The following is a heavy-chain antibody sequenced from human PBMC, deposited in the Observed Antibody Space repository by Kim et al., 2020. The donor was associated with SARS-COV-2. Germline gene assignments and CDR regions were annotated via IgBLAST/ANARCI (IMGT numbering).Heavy chain of an antibody. J-gene: IGHJ4*02. V-gene: IGHV1-69*13. CDR2: IIPIFGTT. CDR3: ARDRDYGSGSAVFDY. D-gene: IGHD3-10*01. Sequence: SVKVSCKASGGTFSRNAINWVRQAPGQGLEWMGGIIPIFGTTNYAHKFQGRVTITADESTSTAYMELSSLRSEDTAVYYCARDRDYGSGSAVFDYWGQGTLVTVSS. CDR1: GGTFSRNA.